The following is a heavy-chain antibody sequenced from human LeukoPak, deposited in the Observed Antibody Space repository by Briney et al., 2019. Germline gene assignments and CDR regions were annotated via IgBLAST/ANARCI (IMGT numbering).Heavy chain of an antibody. CDR2: INHSGST. CDR3: ARDRGVYSYGYIRYFDY. D-gene: IGHD5-18*01. CDR1: GGSFSGYY. V-gene: IGHV4-34*01. J-gene: IGHJ4*02. Sequence: SETLSLTCAVYGGSFSGYYWSWIRQPPGKGLEWIGEINHSGSTNYNPSLKRRVTISVDTSKNQFSLKLSSVTAADTAVYYCARDRGVYSYGYIRYFDYWGQGTPVTVSS.